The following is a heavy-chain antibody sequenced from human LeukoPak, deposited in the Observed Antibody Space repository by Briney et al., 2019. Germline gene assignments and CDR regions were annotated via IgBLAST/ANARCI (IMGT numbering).Heavy chain of an antibody. CDR3: ARVWYSSGWYFDY. CDR1: GFTFSTYS. V-gene: IGHV3-21*01. J-gene: IGHJ4*02. Sequence: GGSLSLSCAASGFTFSTYSMNWVRQAPGKGLEWVSSISSTSSYIYYADSVKGRFTISRDNAQKSLYLQMNSLRAEDTAVYYCARVWYSSGWYFDYWGQGTLVTVSS. CDR2: ISSTSSYI. D-gene: IGHD6-19*01.